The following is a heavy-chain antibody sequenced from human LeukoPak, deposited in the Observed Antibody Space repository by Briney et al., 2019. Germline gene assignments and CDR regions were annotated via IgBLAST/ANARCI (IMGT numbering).Heavy chain of an antibody. CDR3: ARSGDCYFGCDWFDP. CDR1: GYTFTSYD. Sequence: SVKVSCKASGYTFTSYDISWVRQAPGQGLEWMGGIIPIFGTANYAQKFQGRVTITADESTSTAYMELSSLRSEDTAVYYCARSGDCYFGCDWFDPWGQGTLVTVSS. D-gene: IGHD2-21*02. V-gene: IGHV1-69*13. CDR2: IIPIFGTA. J-gene: IGHJ5*02.